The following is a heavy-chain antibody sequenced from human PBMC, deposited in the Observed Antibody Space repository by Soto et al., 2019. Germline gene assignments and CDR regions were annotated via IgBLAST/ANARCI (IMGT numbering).Heavy chain of an antibody. V-gene: IGHV1-18*01. J-gene: IGHJ6*02. CDR2: ISPYNGDT. CDR3: AVRYCIVSVCLTPGVFATEV. CDR1: GYTFVRFG. D-gene: IGHD2-15*01. Sequence: QVQLVQSGGEVKKPGASVKISCKASGYTFVRFGINWVRQVPGQGPEWMGWISPYNGDTNYAQKFQDRVTMTTDTPPGAAYMELRSLTSDDTAVYYCAVRYCIVSVCLTPGVFATEVWGQGTTLSVSS.